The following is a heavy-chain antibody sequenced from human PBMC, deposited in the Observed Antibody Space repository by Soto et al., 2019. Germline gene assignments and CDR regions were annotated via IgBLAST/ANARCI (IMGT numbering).Heavy chain of an antibody. Sequence: PSETLSLTCIVSGGSLSSNYWSWVRRPAGKGLEWIGRINTSGSSSYNPSLKSRVTISVDTSKNQFSLKLSSVTAADTAVYYCARVYGFWSGYYLTYNWFDPWGXGTLVKVSS. CDR2: INTSGSS. CDR3: ARVYGFWSGYYLTYNWFDP. CDR1: GGSLSSNY. V-gene: IGHV4-4*07. D-gene: IGHD3-3*01. J-gene: IGHJ5*02.